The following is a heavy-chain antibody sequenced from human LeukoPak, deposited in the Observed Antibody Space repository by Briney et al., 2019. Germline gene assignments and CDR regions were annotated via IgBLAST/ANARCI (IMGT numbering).Heavy chain of an antibody. V-gene: IGHV1-18*01. CDR2: ISAYNGNK. J-gene: IGHJ3*02. Sequence: ASVKVSCKASGGTFSSYAISWVRQAPGQGLDWMGWISAYNGNKVYAQELQGGVTMTTDTSTSTAYMELRSLRSDDTAVYYCARDRWSSSSSEGALDIWGQGTMVTVSS. D-gene: IGHD6-6*01. CDR1: GGTFSSYA. CDR3: ARDRWSSSSSEGALDI.